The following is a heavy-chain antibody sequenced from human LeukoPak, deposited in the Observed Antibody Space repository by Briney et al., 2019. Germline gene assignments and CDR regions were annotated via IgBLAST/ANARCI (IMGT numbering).Heavy chain of an antibody. CDR2: IYYSGST. V-gene: IGHV4-59*08. J-gene: IGHJ4*02. CDR1: GGSISSYY. Sequence: PSETLSLTCTVSGGSISSYYWSWIRQPSGKALEWIGYIYYSGSTNYNPSLKSRVTISVDTSKNQFSLKLSSVTAADTAVYYCARRGGDDYFDYWGQGTLVTVSS. CDR3: ARRGGDDYFDY. D-gene: IGHD3-16*01.